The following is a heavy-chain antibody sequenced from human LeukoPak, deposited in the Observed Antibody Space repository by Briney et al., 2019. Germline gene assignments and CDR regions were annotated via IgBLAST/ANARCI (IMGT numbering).Heavy chain of an antibody. V-gene: IGHV4-59*01. J-gene: IGHJ6*02. CDR3: ARDAPYYDFWSGHMDV. CDR2: IYYSGST. Sequence: SETLSLTCTVSGGSISSYYWSWIRQPPGKGLEWIGYIYYSGSTNYNPSLKSRVTISVDTSENQFSLKLSSVTAADTAVYYCARDAPYYDFWSGHMDVWGQGTTVTVSS. CDR1: GGSISSYY. D-gene: IGHD3-3*01.